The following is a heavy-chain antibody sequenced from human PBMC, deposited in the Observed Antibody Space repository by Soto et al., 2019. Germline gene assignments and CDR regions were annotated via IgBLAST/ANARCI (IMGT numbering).Heavy chain of an antibody. Sequence: ASVKVSCKASGYTFTNYYMHWVRQAPGQGLEWMGWMNPRSGGTKYAQAFQDRVTMTRDASISTAYMEVTSLRHGDTAAYFCARSDYSTSYPLDLWGPGTLVTVSS. CDR1: GYTFTNYY. D-gene: IGHD4-4*01. CDR3: ARSDYSTSYPLDL. CDR2: MNPRSGGT. J-gene: IGHJ5*02. V-gene: IGHV1-2*02.